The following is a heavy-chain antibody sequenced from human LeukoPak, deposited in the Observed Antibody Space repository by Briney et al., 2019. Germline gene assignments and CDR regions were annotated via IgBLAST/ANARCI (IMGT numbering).Heavy chain of an antibody. J-gene: IGHJ5*02. Sequence: SQALSLTCAVYGQSYRGYYWSWIRQPPAKGLEGIGEINHSGSTNYNPSLKSRVTISVDTSKNQSSLKLSSVTAADTAVYYCARGRGPTGAASNWFDPWGQGTLVTVSS. V-gene: IGHV4-34*01. CDR1: GQSYRGYY. CDR2: INHSGST. D-gene: IGHD1-1*01. CDR3: ARGRGPTGAASNWFDP.